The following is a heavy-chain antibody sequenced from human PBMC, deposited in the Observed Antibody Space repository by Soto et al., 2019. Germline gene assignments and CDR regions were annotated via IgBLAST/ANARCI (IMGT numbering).Heavy chain of an antibody. V-gene: IGHV3-21*04. CDR1: GFTFSSYS. D-gene: IGHD3-10*01. CDR2: ISSSSSYI. CDR3: AKDYYYGSGSYYTQYYYYGMDV. Sequence: GGSLRLSCAASGFTFSSYSMNWVRQAPGKGLEWVSSISSSSSYIYYADSVKGRFTISRDNAKNSLYLQMNSLRAEDTALYYCAKDYYYGSGSYYTQYYYYGMDVWGQGTTVTVSS. J-gene: IGHJ6*02.